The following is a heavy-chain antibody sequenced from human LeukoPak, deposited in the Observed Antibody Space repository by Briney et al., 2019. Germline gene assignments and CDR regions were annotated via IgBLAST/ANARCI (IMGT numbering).Heavy chain of an antibody. Sequence: SETLSLTRTVSGGSISSYYWSWIRQPPGKGLEWIGYIYYSGSTNYNPSLKSRVTISVDTSKNQFSLKLSSVTAADTAVYYCARDYYGSGSYYKAHYYYYGMDVWGQGTTVTVSS. D-gene: IGHD3-10*01. J-gene: IGHJ6*02. CDR1: GGSISSYY. V-gene: IGHV4-59*01. CDR2: IYYSGST. CDR3: ARDYYGSGSYYKAHYYYYGMDV.